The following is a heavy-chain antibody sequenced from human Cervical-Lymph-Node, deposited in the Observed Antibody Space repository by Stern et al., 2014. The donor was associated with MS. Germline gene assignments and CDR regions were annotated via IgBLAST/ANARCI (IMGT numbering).Heavy chain of an antibody. CDR2: IWYDGSNP. CDR1: GFSFSRYA. D-gene: IGHD6-13*01. CDR3: ASAYSSSHYYFDY. Sequence: VQLVQSGGGVVQPGRSLRLSCAASGFSFSRYAMHWVRQAPGKGLEWVALIWYDGSNPYYAVSVKGRFTISRDNFKNTLYLQMNSLRAEDTAVYYCASAYSSSHYYFDYWGQGTLVTVSS. V-gene: IGHV3-33*01. J-gene: IGHJ4*02.